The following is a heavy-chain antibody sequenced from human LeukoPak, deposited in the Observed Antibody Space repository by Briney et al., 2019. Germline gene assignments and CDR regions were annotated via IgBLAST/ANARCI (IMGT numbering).Heavy chain of an antibody. CDR3: ARGTYDSSGYYYFDY. CDR1: GGSISSGGYY. V-gene: IGHV4-31*03. D-gene: IGHD3-22*01. CDR2: IYYSGST. J-gene: IGHJ4*02. Sequence: SETLSLTCTASGGSISSGGYYWSWIRQHPGKGLEWIGYIYYSGSTYYNPSLKSRVTISVDTSKNQFSLKLSSVTAADTAVYYCARGTYDSSGYYYFDYWGQGTLVTVSS.